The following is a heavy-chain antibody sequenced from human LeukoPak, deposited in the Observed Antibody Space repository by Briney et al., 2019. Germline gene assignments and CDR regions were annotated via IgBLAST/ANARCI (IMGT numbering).Heavy chain of an antibody. V-gene: IGHV3-64*01. J-gene: IGHJ4*02. CDR2: ISSNGGST. CDR3: ARVQTTVTTLDY. Sequence: PGGSLRLSCAASGFTFSSYAMHWVRQAPGKGLEYVSAISSNGGSTYYANSVKGRFTISRDNSKNTLYLQMGSLRAEDMAVFYCARVQTTVTTLDYWGQGTLVTVSS. D-gene: IGHD4-17*01. CDR1: GFTFSSYA.